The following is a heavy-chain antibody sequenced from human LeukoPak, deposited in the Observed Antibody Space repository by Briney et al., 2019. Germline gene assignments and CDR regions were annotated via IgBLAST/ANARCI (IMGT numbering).Heavy chain of an antibody. V-gene: IGHV3-23*01. CDR2: IRVGGEL. CDR1: GFTFSDYA. CDR3: ATSIAARRVYFQH. J-gene: IGHJ1*01. Sequence: GALRLSCAASGFTFSDYAMNWVRQAPGKGLEWVSGIRVGGELYYADSVKGRFTISRDNSENTLYLQMSGLRAEDTAVYYCATSIAARRVYFQHWGQGTLVTVSS. D-gene: IGHD6-6*01.